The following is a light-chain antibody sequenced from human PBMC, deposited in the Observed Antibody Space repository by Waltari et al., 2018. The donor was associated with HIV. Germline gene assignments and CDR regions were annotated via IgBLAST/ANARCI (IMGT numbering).Light chain of an antibody. CDR3: TSYRSDTALV. CDR1: SSDVGYYDY. Sequence: QPASVSGSPGQSITISCTGTSSDVGYYDYVSWYQQPPGKAPRLMIYEVSNRPSGVSNRFSGSKSGNTASLTISGLQAEDEADYYCTSYRSDTALVFGTGTKVTVL. V-gene: IGLV2-14*01. J-gene: IGLJ1*01. CDR2: EVS.